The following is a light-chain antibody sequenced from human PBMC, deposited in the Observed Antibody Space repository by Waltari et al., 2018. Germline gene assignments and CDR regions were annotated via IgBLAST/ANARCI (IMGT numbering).Light chain of an antibody. J-gene: IGLJ2*01. CDR3: ASWDDSLRGVV. V-gene: IGLV1-47*01. CDR2: NND. Sequence: QSVLTQPPSASDSPGQRVTISCSGSSSNIARNYVFWYQQLPGTAPNLPIYNNDQRPPGVPDRFSGARSGTSASLAIGGLRSDDEADYYCASWDDSLRGVVFGGGTKLTVL. CDR1: SSNIARNY.